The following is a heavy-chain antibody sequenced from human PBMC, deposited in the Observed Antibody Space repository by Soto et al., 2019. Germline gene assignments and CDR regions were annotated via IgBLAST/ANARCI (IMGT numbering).Heavy chain of an antibody. CDR3: ARDPSVAVARQYGMDV. D-gene: IGHD6-19*01. CDR2: IWYDGSNK. Sequence: QVQLVESGGGVVQPGRSLRLSCAASGFTFSSYGMHWVRQAPGKGLEWVAVIWYDGSNKYYADSVKGRFTISRDNSKNTLYLQMNSLRAEDTAVYYCARDPSVAVARQYGMDVWGQGTTVTVSS. J-gene: IGHJ6*02. CDR1: GFTFSSYG. V-gene: IGHV3-33*01.